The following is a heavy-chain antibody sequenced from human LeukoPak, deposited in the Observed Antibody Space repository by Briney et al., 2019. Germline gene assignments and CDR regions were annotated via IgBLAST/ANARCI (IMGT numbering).Heavy chain of an antibody. Sequence: PSETLSLTCSVSGASISGYYYNWIRQPPGKGLEWIGYVYYSGITNFNPSLKSRVTMSVDTSKSRFSLKVSSVTAADTAVYYCARVLLSSGSSTWGQGTLVTVSS. CDR3: ARVLLSSGSST. J-gene: IGHJ5*02. CDR2: VYYSGIT. V-gene: IGHV4-59*01. D-gene: IGHD3-22*01. CDR1: GASISGYY.